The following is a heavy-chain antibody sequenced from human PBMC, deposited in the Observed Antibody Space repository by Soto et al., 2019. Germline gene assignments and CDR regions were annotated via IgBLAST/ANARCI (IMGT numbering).Heavy chain of an antibody. CDR1: GFTFSNYY. CDR2: ISSSGSTI. D-gene: IGHD1-26*01. V-gene: IGHV3-11*01. J-gene: IGHJ4*02. Sequence: GGSLRLSCAASGFTFSNYYMSWIRQAPGKGLEWVSYISSSGSTIYYADSVKGRFTMSRDNAKNSLYLQMNSLRAEDTAVYYCARVSGSHYFDYWGQGTLVTVSS. CDR3: ARVSGSHYFDY.